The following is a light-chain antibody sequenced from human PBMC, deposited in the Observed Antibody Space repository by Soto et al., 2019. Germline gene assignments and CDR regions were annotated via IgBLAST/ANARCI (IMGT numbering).Light chain of an antibody. Sequence: VLTQSPLSLPVTLGQPASISCRSSQSLVHSDGNTYLNWFQQRPGQAPRRLIYKASNRDSGVTDRFSGSGSGTYFTLTISKVEADDVGIYYCMQGISFTFGQGTRVEIK. J-gene: IGKJ1*01. CDR3: MQGISFT. CDR1: QSLVHSDGNTY. V-gene: IGKV2-30*02. CDR2: KAS.